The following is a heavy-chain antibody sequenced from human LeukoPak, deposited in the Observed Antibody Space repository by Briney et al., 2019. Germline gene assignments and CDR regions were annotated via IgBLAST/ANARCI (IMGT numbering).Heavy chain of an antibody. CDR3: ARRTSYCSSTSCRRDYYYYMDV. CDR2: IYYSGST. Sequence: SETLSLTCTVSGGSISSYYWSWIRQPPGKGLEWIGYIYYSGSTNYNPSLKSRVTISVDTSKNQFSLKLSSVTAAHTAVYYCARRTSYCSSTSCRRDYYYYMDVWGKGTTVTVSS. CDR1: GGSISSYY. V-gene: IGHV4-59*01. D-gene: IGHD2-2*01. J-gene: IGHJ6*03.